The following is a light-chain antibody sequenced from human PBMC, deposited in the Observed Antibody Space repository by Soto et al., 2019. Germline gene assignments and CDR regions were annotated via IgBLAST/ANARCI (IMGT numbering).Light chain of an antibody. CDR3: QTWGTGFWV. Sequence: QPVLTQSPSASASLGASVKLTCTLSSGHSTYTIAWHQQQPEKGPRFLMKLKSDGSHRKGDGIPDRFSGSSSGAERYLTISSLQSEDEADYYCQTWGTGFWVFGGGTKLTVL. CDR1: SGHSTYT. J-gene: IGLJ3*02. V-gene: IGLV4-69*01. CDR2: LKSDGSH.